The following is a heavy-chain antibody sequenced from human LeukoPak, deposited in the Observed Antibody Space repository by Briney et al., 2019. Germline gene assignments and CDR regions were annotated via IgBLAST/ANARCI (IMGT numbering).Heavy chain of an antibody. CDR2: ISSSSSTI. CDR1: GFTFSSYS. D-gene: IGHD3-3*01. CDR3: ARDLPVWSGYYLDAFDI. V-gene: IGHV3-48*01. J-gene: IGHJ3*02. Sequence: PGGSLRLSCAASGFTFSSYSMNWVRQAPGKGLEWVSYISSSSSTIYYADSVKGRFTISRDNAKNSLYLQMNSLRAEDTAVYYCARDLPVWSGYYLDAFDIWGQGTMVTVSS.